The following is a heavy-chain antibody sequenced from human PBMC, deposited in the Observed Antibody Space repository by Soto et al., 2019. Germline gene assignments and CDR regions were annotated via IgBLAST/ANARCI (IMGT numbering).Heavy chain of an antibody. V-gene: IGHV4-59*12. Sequence: PSETLSLTCTVSGGSISSYYWSWIRQPPGKGLEWIGYIYYSGSTNYNPSLKSRVTISVDTSKNLFSLKLSSVTAADPAVYYWARGGGRYGDYSYYWGQGTLVTVSS. CDR2: IYYSGST. D-gene: IGHD4-17*01. CDR1: GGSISSYY. J-gene: IGHJ4*02. CDR3: ARGGGRYGDYSYY.